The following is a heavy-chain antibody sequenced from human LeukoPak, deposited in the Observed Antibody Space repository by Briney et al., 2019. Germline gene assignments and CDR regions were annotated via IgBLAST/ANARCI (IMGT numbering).Heavy chain of an antibody. Sequence: PSETLSLTCTVSGGSISSSSYYWGWIRQPPGKGLEWIGSIYYSGSTYYNPSLKSRVTIPVDTSKNQFSLKLSSVTAADTAVYYCARESYYDSSGSLGYWGQGTLVTVSS. CDR2: IYYSGST. V-gene: IGHV4-39*07. CDR3: ARESYYDSSGSLGY. D-gene: IGHD3-22*01. CDR1: GGSISSSSYY. J-gene: IGHJ4*02.